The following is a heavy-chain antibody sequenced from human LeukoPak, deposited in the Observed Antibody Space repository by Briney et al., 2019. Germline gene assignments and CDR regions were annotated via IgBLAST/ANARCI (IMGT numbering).Heavy chain of an antibody. CDR3: ARAHLRGCTGNTCYDDAFDI. J-gene: IGHJ3*02. CDR1: GGAFSNYF. Sequence: PSETLSLTCAVSGGAFSNYFWTWIRQPPGKGLEWIAEINDSGSTNSNSSLRSRVAISLDTSKNQFSLRLTSVTAADTAVYYCARAHLRGCTGNTCYDDAFDIWGQGTMVTVSS. CDR2: INDSGST. D-gene: IGHD2-2*01. V-gene: IGHV4-34*01.